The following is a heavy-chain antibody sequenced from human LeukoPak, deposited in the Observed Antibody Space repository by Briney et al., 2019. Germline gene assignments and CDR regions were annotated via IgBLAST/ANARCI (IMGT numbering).Heavy chain of an antibody. CDR3: ARDPTPDTAMPLLDY. V-gene: IGHV3-30*03. Sequence: PGGSLRLSCAASGFTFSSYGMHWVRQAPGKGLEWVAVISYDGSNKYYADSVKGRFTISRDNSKNTLYLQMNSLRAEDTAVYYCARDPTPDTAMPLLDYWGQGTLVTVSS. J-gene: IGHJ4*02. CDR2: ISYDGSNK. CDR1: GFTFSSYG. D-gene: IGHD5-18*01.